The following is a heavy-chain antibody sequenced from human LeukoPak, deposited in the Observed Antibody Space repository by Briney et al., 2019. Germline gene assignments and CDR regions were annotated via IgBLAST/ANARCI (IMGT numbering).Heavy chain of an antibody. Sequence: SVKVSCKASGGTFSSYAISWVRQAPGQGLEWMGRIIPILGIANYAQKFQGRVTITADKSTSTAYMELSSLRSEDTAVYYCARVRYYYDSSGYPITYYFDYWGQGTLVTVSS. CDR2: IIPILGIA. D-gene: IGHD3-22*01. V-gene: IGHV1-69*04. J-gene: IGHJ4*02. CDR1: GGTFSSYA. CDR3: ARVRYYYDSSGYPITYYFDY.